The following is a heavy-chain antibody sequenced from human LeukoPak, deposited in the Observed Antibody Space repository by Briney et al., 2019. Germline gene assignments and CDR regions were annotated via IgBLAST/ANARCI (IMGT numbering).Heavy chain of an antibody. CDR2: IYYSGST. V-gene: IGHV4-59*01. CDR3: ARDLWFGFQYGMDV. J-gene: IGHJ6*02. Sequence: SETLSLTCTVSGVPITSYYWSWIRQPPGKGLEWIGYIYYSGSTKYNPSLKSRVTISVDTSKNQFSLKLSSVTAADTAVYYCARDLWFGFQYGMDVWGQGTTVTVSS. CDR1: GVPITSYY. D-gene: IGHD3-10*01.